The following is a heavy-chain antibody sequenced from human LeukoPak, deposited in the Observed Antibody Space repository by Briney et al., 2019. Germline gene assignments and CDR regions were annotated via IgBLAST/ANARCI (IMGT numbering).Heavy chain of an antibody. V-gene: IGHV3-23*01. CDR3: AKDPNYSPFDY. Sequence: GGSLRLSCAASGFTFSDYAMSWVRQAPGKGLEWVSTISGSGDSTYYADSVKGRFTISRDNSRNTLYLQMNSLRAEDTAVYYCAKDPNYSPFDYWGQGTLVTVSS. J-gene: IGHJ4*02. D-gene: IGHD1-7*01. CDR1: GFTFSDYA. CDR2: ISGSGDST.